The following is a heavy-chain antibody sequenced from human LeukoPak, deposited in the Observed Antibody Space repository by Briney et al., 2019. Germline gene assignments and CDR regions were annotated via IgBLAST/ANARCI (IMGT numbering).Heavy chain of an antibody. D-gene: IGHD3-10*01. J-gene: IGHJ3*01. CDR3: ARYGKSGTYSHGFDV. CDR2: IYPGDSDT. Sequence: GESLKISCEAFGYSFTGHGIGWVRQMPGRGLEFMGTIYPGDSDTRYSPSFEGRVTISVDKSINTAYLQWSGLKASDTAMYYCARYGKSGTYSHGFDVWGQGTMVIVSS. V-gene: IGHV5-51*01. CDR1: GYSFTGHG.